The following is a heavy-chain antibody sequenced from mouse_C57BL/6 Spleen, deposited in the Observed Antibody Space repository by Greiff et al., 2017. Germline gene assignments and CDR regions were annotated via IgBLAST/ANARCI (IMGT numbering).Heavy chain of an antibody. J-gene: IGHJ1*03. V-gene: IGHV1-4*01. CDR3: ARSSFEGWYFDV. CDR1: GYTFTSYT. Sequence: QVQLKQSGAELARPGASVKMSCKASGYTFTSYTMHWVKQRPGQGLEWIGYINPSSGYTKYNQKFKDKATLTADKSSSTAYMQLSSLTSEDSAVYYCARSSFEGWYFDVWGTGTTVTVSS. CDR2: INPSSGYT.